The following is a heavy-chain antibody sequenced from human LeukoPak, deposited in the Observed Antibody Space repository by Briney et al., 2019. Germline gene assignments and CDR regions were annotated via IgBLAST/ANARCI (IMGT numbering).Heavy chain of an antibody. CDR3: LRDAPRPRLTPDY. J-gene: IGHJ4*02. D-gene: IGHD2-15*01. CDR2: ISTYNGDT. CDR1: GYTFNTYG. Sequence: ASVKVSCKASGYTFNTYGISWVRQAPGQGLEWMGWISTYNGDTNYVQSLQGRVTLTTDTSTSTAYMELMSLRSDDTAVYYCLRDAPRPRLTPDYWGQGTLVTVSS. V-gene: IGHV1-18*01.